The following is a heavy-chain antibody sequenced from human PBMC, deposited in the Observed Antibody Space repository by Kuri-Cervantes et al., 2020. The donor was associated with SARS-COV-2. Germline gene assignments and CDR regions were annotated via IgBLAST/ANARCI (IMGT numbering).Heavy chain of an antibody. CDR3: ARDPTIAAAATNFDY. V-gene: IGHV1-2*02. CDR2: VNPKTGGT. J-gene: IGHJ4*02. D-gene: IGHD6-13*01. Sequence: ASVKVSCKASGYTFTDYYIHWVRQAPGQGLEWMGWVNPKTGGTNYAQKFQGRVTMTRDTSISTAYMELSRLRSDDTAVYYCARDPTIAAAATNFDYWGQGTLVTVSS. CDR1: GYTFTDYY.